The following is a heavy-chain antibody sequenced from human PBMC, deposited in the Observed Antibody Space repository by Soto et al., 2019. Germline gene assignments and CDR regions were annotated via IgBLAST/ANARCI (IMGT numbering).Heavy chain of an antibody. CDR1: GFTFSSYS. V-gene: IGHV3-48*01. CDR3: ARQFHDNSGGGYYYYGLDV. J-gene: IGHJ6*02. D-gene: IGHD2-15*01. CDR2: ISSSSSTI. Sequence: GGSLRLSCAASGFTFSSYSMNWVRQAPGKGLEWVSYISSSSSTIYYADSVKGRFTISRDNAKNSLYLQMNSLKASDTATYYCARQFHDNSGGGYYYYGLDVWGQGTTVTVSS.